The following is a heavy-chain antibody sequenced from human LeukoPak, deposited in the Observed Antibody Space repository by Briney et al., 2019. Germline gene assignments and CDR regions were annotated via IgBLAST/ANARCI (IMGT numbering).Heavy chain of an antibody. V-gene: IGHV4-59*01. Sequence: PSETLSLTCRVPGASISGYYWSWIRQPPGKGLEWIGHMYYSGGTTYNPSLKSRVSISLDTSKKHFSLKLSSVNAADTAVYYCAGTGLFFDYWSQGTLVTVSS. D-gene: IGHD7-27*01. J-gene: IGHJ4*02. CDR1: GASISGYY. CDR3: AGTGLFFDY. CDR2: MYYSGGT.